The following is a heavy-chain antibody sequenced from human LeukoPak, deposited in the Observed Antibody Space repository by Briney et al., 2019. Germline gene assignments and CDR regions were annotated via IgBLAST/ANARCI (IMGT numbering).Heavy chain of an antibody. Sequence: GASVKDSCKASEYTFTTYDSNWVGQATGQELEWMGWMNPKSGNTGYAHKFQGRVTMTRNTSISTAYMGLSSLRSEDTAVYYCARRNSAQRPPRTMDVWGQGTTVTVSS. CDR3: ARRNSAQRPPRTMDV. CDR1: EYTFTTYD. J-gene: IGHJ6*02. CDR2: MNPKSGNT. D-gene: IGHD6-25*01. V-gene: IGHV1-8*01.